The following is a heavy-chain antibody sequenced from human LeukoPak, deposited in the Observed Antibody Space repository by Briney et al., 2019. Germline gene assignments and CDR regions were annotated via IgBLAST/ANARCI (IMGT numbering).Heavy chain of an antibody. D-gene: IGHD3-3*01. CDR1: GGTFSSYA. CDR3: ATLTSFGVVRSFDP. V-gene: IGHV1-69*04. CDR2: IIPILGIA. Sequence: GASVKVSCKASGGTFSSYAISWVRQAPGQVLEWMGRIIPILGIANYAQKFQGRVTITADKSTSTAYMELSSLRSEDTAVYYCATLTSFGVVRSFDPWGQGTLVTVSS. J-gene: IGHJ5*02.